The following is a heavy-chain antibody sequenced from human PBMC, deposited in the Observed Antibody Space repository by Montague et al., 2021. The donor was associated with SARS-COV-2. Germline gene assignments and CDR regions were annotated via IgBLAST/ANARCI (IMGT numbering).Heavy chain of an antibody. CDR2: IKQDRSEK. V-gene: IGHV3-7*01. D-gene: IGHD5-18*01. CDR1: GFTFSSYW. Sequence: SLRLSCAASGFTFSSYWMSWVRQAPGKGLEWVAIIKQDRSEKYYADSVKGRFTISRDNAKNSLYLQMNSLRAEDTAVYYCARDIEEYSYGLDYWGQGTLVTVSS. CDR3: ARDIEEYSYGLDY. J-gene: IGHJ4*02.